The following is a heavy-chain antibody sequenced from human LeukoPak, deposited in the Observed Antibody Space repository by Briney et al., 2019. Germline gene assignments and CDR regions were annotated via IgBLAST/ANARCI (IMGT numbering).Heavy chain of an antibody. D-gene: IGHD2-21*02. CDR2: IWYDGSNK. V-gene: IGHV3-33*01. J-gene: IGHJ4*02. Sequence: PGRSLRLSCAASGFTFRSYGMHWVRQAPGKGLEWVAVIWYDGSNKYYADSVKGRFTISRDNSKNTLYLQMNSLRAEDTAVYYCARDPLCGGDCYTFDYWGQGTLVTVSS. CDR1: GFTFRSYG. CDR3: ARDPLCGGDCYTFDY.